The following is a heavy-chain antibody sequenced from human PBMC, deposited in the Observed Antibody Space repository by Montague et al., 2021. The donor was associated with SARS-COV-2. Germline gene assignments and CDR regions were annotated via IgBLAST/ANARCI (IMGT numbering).Heavy chain of an antibody. CDR1: GFIFSSYE. V-gene: IGHV3-48*03. Sequence: SLRLSCAASGFIFSSYEMNWVRRAPGKGLEWISYISSSGGGSTKHYTXXVKGRFTISRDNAKNSPYLQMNSLRVEDTAIYYCARDRDRDDWCGMDVWGQGTTVTVSS. J-gene: IGHJ6*02. CDR3: ARDRDRDDWCGMDV. D-gene: IGHD2-21*01. CDR2: ISSSGGGSTK.